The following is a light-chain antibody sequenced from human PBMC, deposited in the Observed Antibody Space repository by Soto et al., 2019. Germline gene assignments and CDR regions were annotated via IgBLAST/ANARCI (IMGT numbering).Light chain of an antibody. CDR1: QGIGTA. CDR3: QQFTDYPFT. J-gene: IGKJ3*01. Sequence: AIQLTQSPSSQSASVGDRVTITCRASQGIGTALAWYQQTPGKAPKLLMYDVSRLESGVPSRFSGSGSGTDFTLTISSLQPEDFATYFCQQFTDYPFTFGPGTRVDIK. CDR2: DVS. V-gene: IGKV1D-13*01.